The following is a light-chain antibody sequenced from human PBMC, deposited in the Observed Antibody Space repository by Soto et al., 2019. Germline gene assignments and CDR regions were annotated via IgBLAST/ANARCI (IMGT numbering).Light chain of an antibody. CDR2: EVT. CDR1: SSDIGIYKY. V-gene: IGLV2-14*01. CDR3: SSYISSSTFVV. J-gene: IGLJ2*01. Sequence: QSVLTQPASVSGSPGQSIAISCTGSSSDIGIYKYVSWYQQHPGKVPKLIIYEVTNRPSGVSNRFSGSKSGNTASLTISGLQAEDEADYYCSSYISSSTFVVFGGGTKLTVL.